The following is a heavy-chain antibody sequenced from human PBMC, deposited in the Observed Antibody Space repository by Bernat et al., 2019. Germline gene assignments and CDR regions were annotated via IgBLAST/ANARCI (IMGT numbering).Heavy chain of an antibody. D-gene: IGHD1-26*01. CDR2: IWYDGSNK. J-gene: IGHJ4*02. V-gene: IGHV3-33*01. CDR3: ARGFFPAIVGATRGSLQDY. Sequence: QVQLVESGGGVVQPGRSLRLSCAASGFTFSSYGMHWVRQAPGKGLEWVAVIWYDGSNKYYADSVKGRFTISRDNSKNTLYLQMNSLRAEDTAVYYCARGFFPAIVGATRGSLQDYWGQGTLVTVSS. CDR1: GFTFSSYG.